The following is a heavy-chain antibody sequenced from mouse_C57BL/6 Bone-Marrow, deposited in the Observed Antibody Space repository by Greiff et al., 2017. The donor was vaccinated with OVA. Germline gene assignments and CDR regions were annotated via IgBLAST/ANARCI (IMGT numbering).Heavy chain of an antibody. CDR3: VTTSGAY. D-gene: IGHD2-13*01. CDR2: IYPRSGNT. CDR1: GYTFTSYG. Sequence: QVQLQQSGAELARPGASVKLSCKASGYTFTSYGISWVKQRTGQGLEWIGEIYPRSGNTYYNEKFKGKATLTADKSSSTAYMELRSLTSEDSAVYFCVTTSGAYWGQGTLVTVSA. J-gene: IGHJ3*01. V-gene: IGHV1-81*01.